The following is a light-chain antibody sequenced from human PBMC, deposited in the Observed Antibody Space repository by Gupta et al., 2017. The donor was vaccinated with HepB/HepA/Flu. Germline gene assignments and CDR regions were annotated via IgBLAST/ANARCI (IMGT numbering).Light chain of an antibody. CDR1: QSITSL. CDR2: AAS. CDR3: QQTYRSPLT. Sequence: IQMTQSPSSLSASVGDRVTMTCRASQSITSLLNWYQQKPGEAPKLLIYAASSLQSGVPSRFSGSGSGTDFILTITNLQPEDFATYFCQQTYRSPLTFGGGTKVDIK. J-gene: IGKJ4*01. V-gene: IGKV1-39*01.